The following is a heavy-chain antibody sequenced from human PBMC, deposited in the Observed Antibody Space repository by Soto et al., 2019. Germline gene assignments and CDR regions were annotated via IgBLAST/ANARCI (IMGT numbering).Heavy chain of an antibody. V-gene: IGHV3-49*04. J-gene: IGHJ4*02. CDR1: GFDFGDYA. Sequence: GGSLSLSCASSGFDFGDYALAWVRQGPGRGLEWVAFIRAKPAGGTAEYDASVKDRFTPSRDGSESLAYLQMNSLKVDDTGTYYCSRIGTAAATRWFFDYWGQGTPVTVSS. D-gene: IGHD2-15*01. CDR2: IRAKPAGGTA. CDR3: SRIGTAAATRWFFDY.